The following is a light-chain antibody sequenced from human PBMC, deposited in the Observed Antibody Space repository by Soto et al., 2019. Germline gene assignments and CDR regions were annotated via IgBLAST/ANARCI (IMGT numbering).Light chain of an antibody. Sequence: QSVLTQPPSASGSPGQSVTISCSETSSDIGSYNYVSWYQQHPGKAPKLIIYEISKRPSGVPDRFSGSKSGNTASLTVSGLQSEDEADHYCSSYAGSYTLVFGGGTKVTVL. CDR3: SSYAGSYTLV. J-gene: IGLJ2*01. CDR1: SSDIGSYNY. V-gene: IGLV2-8*01. CDR2: EIS.